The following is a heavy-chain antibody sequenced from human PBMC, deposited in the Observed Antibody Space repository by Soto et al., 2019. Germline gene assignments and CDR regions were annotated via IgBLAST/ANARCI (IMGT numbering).Heavy chain of an antibody. CDR1: GGSVSSGSYY. V-gene: IGHV4-61*01. CDR3: AREWPYCSGGSCYSLYDY. Sequence: QVQLQESGPGLVKPSETLSLTCTVSGGSVSSGSYYWSWIRQPPGKGLEWIGYIYYSGSTNYNPSLKSRVTISVDTSKNQFSLKLSSVTAADTAVSYCAREWPYCSGGSCYSLYDYWGQGTLVTVSS. CDR2: IYYSGST. D-gene: IGHD2-15*01. J-gene: IGHJ4*02.